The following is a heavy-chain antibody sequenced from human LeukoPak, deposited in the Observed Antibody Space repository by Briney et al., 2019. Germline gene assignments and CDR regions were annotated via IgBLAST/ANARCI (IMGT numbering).Heavy chain of an antibody. CDR2: INSKSGGT. Sequence: ASVKVSCKASGYTFIGYHVHWVRQAPGQGLEWMGCINSKSGGTNYAQKFQGRVAMTRDTSISTAYMELSRLRSGDTAVYYCARGGDYYDSSGYYDDAFDIWGQGTMVTVSS. J-gene: IGHJ3*02. D-gene: IGHD3-22*01. CDR1: GYTFIGYH. V-gene: IGHV1-2*02. CDR3: ARGGDYYDSSGYYDDAFDI.